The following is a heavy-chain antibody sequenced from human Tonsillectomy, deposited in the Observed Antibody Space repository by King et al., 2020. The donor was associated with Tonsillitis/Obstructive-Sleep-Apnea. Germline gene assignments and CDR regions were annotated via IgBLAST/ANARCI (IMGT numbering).Heavy chain of an antibody. CDR2: ISSSGSTI. D-gene: IGHD2-2*01. V-gene: IGHV3-48*03. CDR1: GFTFSSYE. CDR3: ARDRETVPCYYYYMHV. J-gene: IGHJ6*03. Sequence: VQLVESGGGLVQPGGSLRLSCAASGFTFSSYEMNWVRQAPGKGLEWVSYISSSGSTIYYADSVKGRFTISRDNAKNSLYLQMNSLRAEDTAVYYCARDRETVPCYYYYMHVRGEGTTVTLSS.